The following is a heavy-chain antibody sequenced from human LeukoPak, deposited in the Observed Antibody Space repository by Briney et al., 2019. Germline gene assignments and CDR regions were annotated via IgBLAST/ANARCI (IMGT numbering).Heavy chain of an antibody. D-gene: IGHD1-26*01. V-gene: IGHV4-61*05. J-gene: IGHJ5*02. CDR1: GGSISSSSYY. CDR2: IYYSGST. CDR3: ARAGVSYYGNWFDP. Sequence: SETLSLTCTVSGGSISSSSYYWGWIRQPPGKGLEWIGYIYYSGSTNYNPSLKSRVTISVDTSKNQFSLKLSSVTAADTAVYYCARAGVSYYGNWFDPWGQGTLVTVSS.